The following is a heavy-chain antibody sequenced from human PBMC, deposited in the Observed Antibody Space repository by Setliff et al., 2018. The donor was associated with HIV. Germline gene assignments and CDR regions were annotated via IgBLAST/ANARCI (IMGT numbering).Heavy chain of an antibody. CDR2: IRYDGSYK. CDR3: AKNLYRSGWSPLDY. D-gene: IGHD6-13*01. V-gene: IGHV3-30*02. Sequence: GGSLRLSCAASGFTFSTDWMSWVRQAPGKGLEWVTSIRYDGSYKYYADSVRGRFTISRDNSKNTLYLQMNSLRAEDTAVYYCAKNLYRSGWSPLDYWGQGTLVTVSS. CDR1: GFTFSTDW. J-gene: IGHJ4*02.